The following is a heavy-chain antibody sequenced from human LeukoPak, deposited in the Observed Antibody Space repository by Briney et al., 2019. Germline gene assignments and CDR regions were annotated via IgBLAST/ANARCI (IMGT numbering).Heavy chain of an antibody. V-gene: IGHV3-21*01. D-gene: IGHD6-25*01. CDR2: ISSSSSYI. CDR3: ARGSSAGFMDFDY. Sequence: KPGVSLRLSCAASGFTFSSYSMNWVRQAPGKGREWVSSISSSSSYIYYADSVKGGFTISRDNAKNSLYLQMNSLRAEDTAVYYCARGSSAGFMDFDYWGQRTLVTVSS. J-gene: IGHJ4*02. CDR1: GFTFSSYS.